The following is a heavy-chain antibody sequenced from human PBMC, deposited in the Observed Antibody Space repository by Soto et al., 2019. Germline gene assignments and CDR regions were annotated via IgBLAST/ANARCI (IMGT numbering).Heavy chain of an antibody. V-gene: IGHV4-31*03. CDR2: IYYSGST. CDR1: GGSISSGGYY. Sequence: PSESLSLTCTVSGGSISSGGYYWSWIRQHPGKGLEWIGYIYYSGSTYYNPSLKSRVTISVDTSKNQFSLKLSSVTAADTAVYYCARVLRFLEWLKFDPWGQGTLVTV. CDR3: ARVLRFLEWLKFDP. J-gene: IGHJ5*02. D-gene: IGHD3-3*01.